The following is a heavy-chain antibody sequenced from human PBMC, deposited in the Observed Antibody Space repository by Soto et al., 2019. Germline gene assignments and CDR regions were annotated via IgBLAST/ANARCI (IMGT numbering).Heavy chain of an antibody. J-gene: IGHJ6*02. CDR1: GDSVSSNSAA. Sequence: SQTLSLTCAISGDSVSSNSAAWNWIRQSPSRGLEWLGRTYYRSKWYNDYAVSVKSRITINPDTSKNQFSLQLNSVTPEDTAVYYCARGREDWNYASDYYYGMDVWGQGTTVTVSS. CDR2: TYYRSKWYN. D-gene: IGHD1-7*01. CDR3: ARGREDWNYASDYYYGMDV. V-gene: IGHV6-1*01.